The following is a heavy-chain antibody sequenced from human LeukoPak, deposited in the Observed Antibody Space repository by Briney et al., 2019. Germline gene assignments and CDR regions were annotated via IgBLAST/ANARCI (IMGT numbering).Heavy chain of an antibody. CDR1: GGSISSSSYY. CDR2: IYSSGST. V-gene: IGHV4-39*07. Sequence: SETLSLTCTVSGGSISSSSYYWGWIRQPPWKGLEWIGSIYSSGSTYYNPSLKSRVTISVDTSKNQFSLKLSSVTAADTAVYYCARETGYCTNGVCYTRGLDYYYYMDVWGKGTTVTVSS. D-gene: IGHD2-8*01. J-gene: IGHJ6*03. CDR3: ARETGYCTNGVCYTRGLDYYYYMDV.